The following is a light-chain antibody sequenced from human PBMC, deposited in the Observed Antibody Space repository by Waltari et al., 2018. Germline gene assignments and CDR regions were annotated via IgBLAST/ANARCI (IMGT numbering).Light chain of an antibody. CDR2: AAS. CDR3: HQYDRSPWT. CDR1: QSIGNNY. Sequence: ENVLTQSPGTLSLSPGERATLSCRASQSIGNNYLAWYQQKPGQAPSLLIYAASIRATGIPDRFSGSESGTDFTLTISRLEPEDFAVFYCHQYDRSPWTFGQGTKVEF. J-gene: IGKJ1*01. V-gene: IGKV3-20*01.